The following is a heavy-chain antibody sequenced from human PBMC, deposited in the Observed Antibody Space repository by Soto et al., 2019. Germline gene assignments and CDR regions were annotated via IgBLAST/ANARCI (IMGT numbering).Heavy chain of an antibody. CDR1: GFTFSSYA. Sequence: PGGSLRLSCAASGFTFSSYAMSWVRQAPGKGLEWVSAIIGSGGSTYYVDSVKGRFTISRDNSKNTLYLQMNSLRAEDTAVYYCAKEGKDPSSYYYYGMDVWGQGTTVTVSS. CDR2: IIGSGGST. J-gene: IGHJ6*02. CDR3: AKEGKDPSSYYYYGMDV. V-gene: IGHV3-23*01.